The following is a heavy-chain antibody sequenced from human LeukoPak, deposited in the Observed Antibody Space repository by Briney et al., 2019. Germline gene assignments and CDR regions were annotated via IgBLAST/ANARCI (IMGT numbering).Heavy chain of an antibody. CDR1: GFTFSNNV. J-gene: IGHJ6*04. CDR2: ISYDGSDK. V-gene: IGHV3-30*04. CDR3: ARDLYGSRSKRCGMDV. Sequence: PGGSLRLSCAASGFTFSNNVIHWVRQAPGKGLHSVAMISYDGSDKYYADSVKGRFTISRDNSKNTLYLQMTSLRAEDTAVYYCARDLYGSRSKRCGMDVWGKGTTVTVST. D-gene: IGHD3-10*01.